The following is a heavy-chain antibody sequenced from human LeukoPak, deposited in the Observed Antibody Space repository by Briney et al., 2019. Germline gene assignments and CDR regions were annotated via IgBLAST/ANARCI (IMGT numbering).Heavy chain of an antibody. CDR3: ATDRARRHDKGFLDWPDP. V-gene: IGHV1-24*01. CDR1: GYTLTELS. J-gene: IGHJ5*02. D-gene: IGHD3-3*01. Sequence: ASVKVSCKVSGYTLTELSMHWVRQAPGKGLEWMGGFDPEEGETIYAQKFRGRVTMTEDTSTDTAYMELSSLRSEDTAVYYCATDRARRHDKGFLDWPDPWGQGTLVTVSS. CDR2: FDPEEGET.